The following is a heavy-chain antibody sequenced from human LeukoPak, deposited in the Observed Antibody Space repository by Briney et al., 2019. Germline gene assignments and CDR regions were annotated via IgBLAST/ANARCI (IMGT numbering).Heavy chain of an antibody. J-gene: IGHJ4*02. CDR2: IWYDGSNK. V-gene: IGHV3-33*01. CDR1: GFTFSSYG. CDR3: ARERTLSGYSSSWSSYYFDY. D-gene: IGHD6-13*01. Sequence: GALRLSCAASGFTFSSYGMHWVRQAPGKGLEWVAVIWYDGSNKYYADSVKGRFTISRDNSKNTLYLQMNSLRAEDTAVYYCARERTLSGYSSSWSSYYFDYWGQGTLVTVSS.